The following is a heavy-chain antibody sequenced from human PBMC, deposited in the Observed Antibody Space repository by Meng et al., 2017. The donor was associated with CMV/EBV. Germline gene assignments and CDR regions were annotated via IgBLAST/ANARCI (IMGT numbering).Heavy chain of an antibody. Sequence: TLSLTCAVYGGSFSGYYWSWIRQPPGKGLKWIGEINHSGSTNYNPSLKSRLTISVDTSENQFSLKLTSVTAADTAVYYCAREPHPLIAIFRVATQGYGMDVWGQGTTVTVSS. CDR1: GGSFSGYY. CDR3: AREPHPLIAIFRVATQGYGMDV. D-gene: IGHD3-3*01. J-gene: IGHJ6*02. CDR2: INHSGST. V-gene: IGHV4-34*09.